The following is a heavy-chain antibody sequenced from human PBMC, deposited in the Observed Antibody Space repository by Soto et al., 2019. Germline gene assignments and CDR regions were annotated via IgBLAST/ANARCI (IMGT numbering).Heavy chain of an antibody. CDR3: AIPRGGRPYYDILTGSGLFGQNGFDY. V-gene: IGHV3-30*03. CDR2: ISYDGSNK. J-gene: IGHJ4*02. Sequence: QVQLVESGGGVVQPGRSLRLSCAASGFTFSSYGMHWVRQAPGKGLEWVAVISYDGSNKYYADSVKGRFTISRDNSKNTLYLQMNSLRAEDTAVYYCAIPRGGRPYYDILTGSGLFGQNGFDYWGQGTLVTVSS. CDR1: GFTFSSYG. D-gene: IGHD3-9*01.